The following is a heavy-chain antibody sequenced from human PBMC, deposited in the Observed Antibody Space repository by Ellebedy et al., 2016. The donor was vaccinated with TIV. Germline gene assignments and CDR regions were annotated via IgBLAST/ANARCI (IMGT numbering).Heavy chain of an antibody. CDR2: IYSGGST. CDR3: ARVVGATWAEEDAFDI. Sequence: GGSLRLSXAASGFTVSSNYMSWVRQAPGKGLEWVSVIYSGGSTYYADSVKGRFTISRDNSKNTLYLQMNSLRSEDTAVYYCARVVGATWAEEDAFDIWGQGTMVTVSS. CDR1: GFTVSSNY. V-gene: IGHV3-53*05. J-gene: IGHJ3*02. D-gene: IGHD1-26*01.